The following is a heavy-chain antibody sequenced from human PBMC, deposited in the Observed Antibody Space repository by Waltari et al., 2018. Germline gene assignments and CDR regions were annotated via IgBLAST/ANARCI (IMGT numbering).Heavy chain of an antibody. CDR3: ASRGGGSHPSRYYYYYYMDV. V-gene: IGHV1-69*04. Sequence: QVQLVQSGAEVKKPGSSVKVSCKASGGTFSSYAISWVRQAPGQGLGWMGGISPILGIANYAQKFQGRVTITADESTSTAYMELSSLRSEDTAVYYCASRGGGSHPSRYYYYYYMDVWGKGTTVTVSS. CDR1: GGTFSSYA. J-gene: IGHJ6*03. CDR2: ISPILGIA. D-gene: IGHD3-16*01.